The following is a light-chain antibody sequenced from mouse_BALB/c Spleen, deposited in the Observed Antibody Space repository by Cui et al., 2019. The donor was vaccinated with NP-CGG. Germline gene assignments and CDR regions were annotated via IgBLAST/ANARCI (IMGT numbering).Light chain of an antibody. Sequence: QAVVTQESALTTSPGETVTLTCRSSTGAVTTSNYANWVQEKPDHLFTGLIGCTNNRALGVPARFSGSLIGDKAALTITGAQTEDEAIYFCALWYSNHWVFGGGTKLTVL. CDR1: TGAVTTSNY. CDR2: CTN. J-gene: IGLJ1*01. CDR3: ALWYSNHWV. V-gene: IGLV1*01.